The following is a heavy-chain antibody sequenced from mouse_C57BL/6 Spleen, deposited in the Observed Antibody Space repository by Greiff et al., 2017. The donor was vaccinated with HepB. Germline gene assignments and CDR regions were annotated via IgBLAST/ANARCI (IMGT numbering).Heavy chain of an antibody. Sequence: VQLQQPGAELVKPGASVKLSCKASGYTFTSYWMHWVKQRPGQGLEWIGMIHPNSGSTNYNEKFKSKATLTVDKSSSTAYMQLSSLTSEDSAVYYCARESLRLRLYAMDYWGQGTSVTVSS. CDR1: GYTFTSYW. CDR3: ARESLRLRLYAMDY. J-gene: IGHJ4*01. D-gene: IGHD1-1*01. CDR2: IHPNSGST. V-gene: IGHV1-64*01.